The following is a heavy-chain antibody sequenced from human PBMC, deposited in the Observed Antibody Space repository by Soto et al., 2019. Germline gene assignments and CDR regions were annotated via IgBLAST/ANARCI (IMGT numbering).Heavy chain of an antibody. J-gene: IGHJ4*02. Sequence: GGSLRLSCAASGFTFSSYAMSWVRQAPGKGLEWVSAISGSGGSTYYADSVKGRFTISSNTAKNTLYLQINSLSAEATAVYYSANGPSSSSWYKHYFDYWGQGTLVTVSS. CDR2: ISGSGGST. V-gene: IGHV3-23*01. D-gene: IGHD6-13*01. CDR1: GFTFSSYA. CDR3: ANGPSSSSWYKHYFDY.